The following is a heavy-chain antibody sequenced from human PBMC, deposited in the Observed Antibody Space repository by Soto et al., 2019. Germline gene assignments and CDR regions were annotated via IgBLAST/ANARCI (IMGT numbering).Heavy chain of an antibody. Sequence: EVQLEESGGGLVQPGGSLRLSCAASGFTFSNYWMNWVRQAPGKGLEWVANVKKDGSEKYYVGSVKGRFTLSKDNAKNAVYLQMNSLRVEDTAVYYCARSVWGFGDLSLDCWGQGILVTVAS. CDR1: GFTFSNYW. J-gene: IGHJ4*02. V-gene: IGHV3-7*04. D-gene: IGHD3-16*01. CDR2: VKKDGSEK. CDR3: ARSVWGFGDLSLDC.